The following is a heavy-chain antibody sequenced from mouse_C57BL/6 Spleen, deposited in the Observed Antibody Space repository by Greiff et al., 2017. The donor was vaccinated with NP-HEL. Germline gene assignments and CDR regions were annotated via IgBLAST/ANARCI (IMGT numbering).Heavy chain of an antibody. Sequence: LVEFGAELVRPGASVTLSCKASGYTFTDYEMHWVKQTPVHGLEWIGAIDPETGGTAYNQKFKGKAILTADKSSSTAYMELRSLTSEDSSVYYCTDRGDRDYWGQGTTLTVSS. J-gene: IGHJ2*01. V-gene: IGHV1-15*01. D-gene: IGHD3-3*01. CDR2: IDPETGGT. CDR3: TDRGDRDY. CDR1: GYTFTDYE.